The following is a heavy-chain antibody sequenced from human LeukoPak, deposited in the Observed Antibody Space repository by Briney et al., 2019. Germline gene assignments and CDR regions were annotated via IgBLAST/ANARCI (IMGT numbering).Heavy chain of an antibody. V-gene: IGHV1-69*05. CDR2: IIPIFGTA. Sequence: VASLKVSCKASGGTFSSYAISWVRQAPGQGLEWMGGIIPIFGTANYAQKFQGRVTMTRDTSTSTVYMELSSLRSEDTAVYYCARDLRTYYYGSGSYPFDPWGQGTLVTVSS. CDR3: ARDLRTYYYGSGSYPFDP. CDR1: GGTFSSYA. J-gene: IGHJ5*02. D-gene: IGHD3-10*01.